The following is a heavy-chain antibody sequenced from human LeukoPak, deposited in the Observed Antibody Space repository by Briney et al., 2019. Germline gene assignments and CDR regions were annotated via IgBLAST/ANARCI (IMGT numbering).Heavy chain of an antibody. Sequence: GGSLRFSCAVSGITLSNYGMSWVRQAPGKGLEWGAGISDRGSRTNYADSVKGRFTIATNHPKNTLYLQMNSLRAEDTAVYFCAKRGVVIRVILVGFHKEAYYFDSWGQGALVTVSS. CDR3: AKRGVVIRVILVGFHKEAYYFDS. V-gene: IGHV3-23*01. CDR2: ISDRGSRT. J-gene: IGHJ4*02. D-gene: IGHD3-22*01. CDR1: GITLSNYG.